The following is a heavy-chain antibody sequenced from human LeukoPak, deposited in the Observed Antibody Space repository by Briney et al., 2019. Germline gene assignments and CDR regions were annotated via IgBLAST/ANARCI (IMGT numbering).Heavy chain of an antibody. V-gene: IGHV1-2*02. J-gene: IGHJ4*02. CDR1: GYNFKGYY. CDR2: INPNSGGT. Sequence: GASVKVSCKASGYNFKGYYIYWVRQAPGQGLEWMGWINPNSGGTNYAQKFQGRVTFTRDTSTSTAYMELSRLRSDDTAVYFCARGYDSSAYKLPIDSWGQGTLVSVSS. CDR3: ARGYDSSAYKLPIDS. D-gene: IGHD3-22*01.